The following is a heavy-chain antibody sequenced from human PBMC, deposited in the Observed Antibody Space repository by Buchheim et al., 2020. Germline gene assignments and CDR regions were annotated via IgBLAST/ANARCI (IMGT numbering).Heavy chain of an antibody. D-gene: IGHD3-22*01. CDR3: AGCYDSRNYYYYYGMDV. CDR2: LSSSGSTI. CDR1: GFTFSSYE. Sequence: EVQLVESGGGLVQPGGSLRLSCAASGFTFSSYEMNWVRQAPGKGLEWVSFLSSSGSTIYYADSVKGRFTISRDNAKNYLYLQMNSLRAEDTAVYYCAGCYDSRNYYYYYGMDVWGQGTT. V-gene: IGHV3-48*03. J-gene: IGHJ6*02.